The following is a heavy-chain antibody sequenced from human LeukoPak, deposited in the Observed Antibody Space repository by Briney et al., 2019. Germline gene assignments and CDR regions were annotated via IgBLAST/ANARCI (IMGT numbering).Heavy chain of an antibody. J-gene: IGHJ2*01. CDR1: GGSISSYY. Sequence: SETLSLTCTVPGGSISSYYWSWIRQPPGQGLERIGYIYYSGSTNYNPSLKSRVTISVDTSKNQFSLKLSSVTAADTAVYYCARDWSGYSNYWYFDLWGRGTLVTVSS. CDR2: IYYSGST. D-gene: IGHD3-3*01. V-gene: IGHV4-59*01. CDR3: ARDWSGYSNYWYFDL.